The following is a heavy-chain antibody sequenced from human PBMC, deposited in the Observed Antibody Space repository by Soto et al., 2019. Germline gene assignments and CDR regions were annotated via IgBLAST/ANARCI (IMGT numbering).Heavy chain of an antibody. CDR2: ISWNSGSI. J-gene: IGHJ4*02. V-gene: IGHV3-9*01. Sequence: DVQLVESGGGLVQPGRSLRLSCAASGFTFDDYAMHWVRQAPGKGLEWVSGISWNSGSIGYADSVKGRFTISRDNAKNSLYLQMNSLRAEDTALYYCAKGYCSGGSCYPTHFDYWGQGTLVTVSS. CDR1: GFTFDDYA. D-gene: IGHD2-15*01. CDR3: AKGYCSGGSCYPTHFDY.